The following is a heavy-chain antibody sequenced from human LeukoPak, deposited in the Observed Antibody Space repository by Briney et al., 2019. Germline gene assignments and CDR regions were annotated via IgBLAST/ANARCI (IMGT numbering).Heavy chain of an antibody. J-gene: IGHJ6*03. CDR3: ARRYDPLGYYYMDV. CDR1: GYTFTSYD. Sequence: ASVKVSCKASGYTFTSYDINWVRQAPGQGLEWMGWISAYNGNTNYAQKLQGRVTMTTDTSTSTAYMELRSLRSDDTAVYYCARRYDPLGYYYMDVWGKGTTVTVSS. CDR2: ISAYNGNT. D-gene: IGHD1-14*01. V-gene: IGHV1-18*01.